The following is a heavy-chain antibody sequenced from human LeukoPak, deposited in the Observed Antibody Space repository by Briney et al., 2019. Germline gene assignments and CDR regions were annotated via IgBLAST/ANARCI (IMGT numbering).Heavy chain of an antibody. Sequence: YSXXXIRXXXXXGLEWIGSIYYSGSTYYNPSLKSRVTISVDTSKNQFSLKLSSVTAADTAVFYCARLRFQEMALDYWGQGTLVTVSS. D-gene: IGHD5-24*01. J-gene: IGHJ4*02. CDR1: YS. CDR3: ARLRFQEMALDY. V-gene: IGHV4-39*01. CDR2: IYYSGST.